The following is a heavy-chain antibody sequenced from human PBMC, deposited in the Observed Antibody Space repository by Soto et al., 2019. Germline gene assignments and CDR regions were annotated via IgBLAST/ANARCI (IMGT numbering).Heavy chain of an antibody. D-gene: IGHD3-3*01. J-gene: IGHJ5*02. Sequence: ASVKVSCKASGYTFTSYYMHWVRQAPGQGLEWMGIINPSGGSTSYAQKFQGRVTMTRDTSTSTVYMELSSLRSEDTAVYYCARDPNYDFWSGYDNNWFDPWGQGTLVTGSS. CDR1: GYTFTSYY. V-gene: IGHV1-46*01. CDR2: INPSGGST. CDR3: ARDPNYDFWSGYDNNWFDP.